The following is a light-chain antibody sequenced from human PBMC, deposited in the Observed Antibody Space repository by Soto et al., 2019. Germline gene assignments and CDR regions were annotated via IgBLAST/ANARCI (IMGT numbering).Light chain of an antibody. CDR2: GAS. V-gene: IGKV3-15*01. Sequence: MTQSPSAMSASVGDRVTITCRASQGISNYLAWYQQKPGQAPRLLIYGASTRATGIPARFSGSGSGTEFTLTISSLQSEDFAVYYCQQYNNWPPRVTFGPGTKVDIK. J-gene: IGKJ3*01. CDR1: QGISNY. CDR3: QQYNNWPPRVT.